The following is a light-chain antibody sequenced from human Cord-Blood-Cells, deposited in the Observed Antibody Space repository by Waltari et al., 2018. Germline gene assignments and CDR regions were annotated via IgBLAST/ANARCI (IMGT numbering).Light chain of an antibody. CDR3: QQYDNLPRT. V-gene: IGKV1-33*01. Sequence: IQMTQSSFSLSASVRDRLTITCQASQDISNSLNWYQQKPGKAPKLLIYDASILEPGVPSRFSGSGSGTDFTFTISSLQPEDIATYYCQQYDNLPRTFGPGTKVDIK. CDR2: DAS. J-gene: IGKJ3*01. CDR1: QDISNS.